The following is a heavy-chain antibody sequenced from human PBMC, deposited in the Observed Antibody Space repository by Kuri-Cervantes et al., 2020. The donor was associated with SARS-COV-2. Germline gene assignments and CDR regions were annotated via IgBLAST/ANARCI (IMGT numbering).Heavy chain of an antibody. CDR1: GFTFYNFG. V-gene: IGHV3-30*03. J-gene: IGHJ6*02. CDR3: ARESSSSLNYYYGMDI. D-gene: IGHD6-6*01. CDR2: ISFYRHDA. Sequence: GGSLRLSCAASGFTFYNFGMTWVRQAPGKGLEWVAIISFYRHDAHYADSVKGRFTISRDNSKNTLYLQMDSLTTEDTAVYYCARESSSSLNYYYGMDIWGQGTSVTVSS.